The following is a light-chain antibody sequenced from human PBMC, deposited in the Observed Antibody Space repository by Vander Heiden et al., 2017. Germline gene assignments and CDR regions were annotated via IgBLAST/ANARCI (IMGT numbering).Light chain of an antibody. CDR1: QSVLPGANNKYC. Sequence: DIVMTQSPDSLAVSLGERATINWKSSQSVLPGANNKYCLAWYQQKPGQPPKLLIYWASTRESGVPDRFSGSGSGTDFTLTISSLQAEDVAVYYCQQYYNPPPMFTFGPGTRVDIK. CDR3: QQYYNPPPMFT. V-gene: IGKV4-1*01. J-gene: IGKJ3*01. CDR2: WAS.